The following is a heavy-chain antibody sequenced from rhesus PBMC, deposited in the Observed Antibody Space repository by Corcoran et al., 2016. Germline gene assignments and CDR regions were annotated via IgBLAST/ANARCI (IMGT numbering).Heavy chain of an antibody. J-gene: IGHJ4*01. D-gene: IGHD1-26*01. V-gene: IGHV5-20*01. CDR1: GYSFTNYW. CDR2: IDPSDSDT. Sequence: EVQLVQSGAEVKRHGESLKISCKTSGYSFTNYWISWGRQMPGKGLEWMGPIDPSDSDTRYNPSFQGQFTISADKSISTAYLQWSRLKASDTATYYCARGYNWNQGLGYWGQGVLVTVSS. CDR3: ARGYNWNQGLGY.